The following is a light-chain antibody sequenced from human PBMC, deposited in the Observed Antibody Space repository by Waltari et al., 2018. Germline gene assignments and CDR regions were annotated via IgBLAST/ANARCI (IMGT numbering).Light chain of an antibody. CDR1: ESVRSY. CDR2: DAC. J-gene: IGKJ4*01. Sequence: EIVLTQSPATLSLSPGEGATLSCRASESVRSYLAWYQQKPGQAPRLLIYDACNRASGIPARFSGSGSGTDFSLSISSLEPEDFAVYYCQQRHNWPLTFGGGTKVEIK. V-gene: IGKV3-11*01. CDR3: QQRHNWPLT.